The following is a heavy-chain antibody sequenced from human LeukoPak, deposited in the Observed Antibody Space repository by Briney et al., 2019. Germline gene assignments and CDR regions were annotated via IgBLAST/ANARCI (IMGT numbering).Heavy chain of an antibody. CDR1: GFPFSSYS. Sequence: GALRLLCSASGFPFSSYSMDWVRQAPGKGLEWVSSISSSSSYIYYADSVKGRFTISRDNAKNSLYLQMNSLRAEDTAVYYCAKHVSVQDFDYWGQGTLVTVSS. V-gene: IGHV3-21*04. J-gene: IGHJ4*02. CDR3: AKHVSVQDFDY. CDR2: ISSSSSYI.